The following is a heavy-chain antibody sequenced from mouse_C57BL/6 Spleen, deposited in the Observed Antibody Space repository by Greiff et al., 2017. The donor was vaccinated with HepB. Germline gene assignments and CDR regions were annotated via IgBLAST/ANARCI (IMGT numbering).Heavy chain of an antibody. CDR1: GYTFTSYW. D-gene: IGHD2-3*01. CDR2: IYPGSGST. CDR3: ARTEHDDGYSWYFDV. J-gene: IGHJ1*03. V-gene: IGHV1-55*01. Sequence: QVQLQQSGAELVKPGASVKMSCKASGYTFTSYWITWVKQRPGQGLEWIGDIYPGSGSTNYNEKFKSKATLTVETSSSTAYMQLSSLTSEDSAVYYCARTEHDDGYSWYFDVWGTGTTVTVSS.